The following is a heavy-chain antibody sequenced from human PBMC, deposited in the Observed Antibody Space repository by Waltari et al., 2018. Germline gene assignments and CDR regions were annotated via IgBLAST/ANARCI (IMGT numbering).Heavy chain of an antibody. V-gene: IGHV4-34*01. D-gene: IGHD6-13*01. J-gene: IGHJ5*02. CDR3: ARATRIAAAGTRWFDP. CDR1: GGSFSGYY. Sequence: QVQLQQWGAGLLKPSETLSLTCAVYGGSFSGYYWSWIRQPPGKGLEWIGEINHSGNTNYNPSLKSRVTISVDTSKNQFSLKLSSVTAADTAVYYCARATRIAAAGTRWFDPWGQGTLVTVSS. CDR2: INHSGNT.